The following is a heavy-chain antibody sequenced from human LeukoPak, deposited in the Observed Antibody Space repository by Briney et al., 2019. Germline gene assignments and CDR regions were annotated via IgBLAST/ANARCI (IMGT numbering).Heavy chain of an antibody. CDR1: GYTFSDYY. D-gene: IGHD6-13*01. CDR3: ARDGGGYSSSWTRYYYYYYYMDV. Sequence: GASVKVSCKPSGYTFSDYYIHWVRQAPGQGLEWMGWINPNSGGTNYAQNFQGRVTMTRDTSISTAYMELSRLRSDDTAVYYCARDGGGYSSSWTRYYYYYYYMDVWGKGTTVTISS. J-gene: IGHJ6*03. CDR2: INPNSGGT. V-gene: IGHV1-2*02.